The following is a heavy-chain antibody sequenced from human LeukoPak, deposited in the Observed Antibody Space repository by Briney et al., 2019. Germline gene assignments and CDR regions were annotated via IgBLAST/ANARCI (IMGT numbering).Heavy chain of an antibody. Sequence: GGSLRLSCAASGVTFSSYWMHWVRQAPGKGLVWVSRINSDGSSTNYADSVKGRFTISRDNAKNSLYLRMNSLRAEDTAVYYCARDQRMSDVWGQGTTVTVSS. D-gene: IGHD2-8*01. J-gene: IGHJ6*02. CDR2: INSDGSST. CDR1: GVTFSSYW. V-gene: IGHV3-74*01. CDR3: ARDQRMSDV.